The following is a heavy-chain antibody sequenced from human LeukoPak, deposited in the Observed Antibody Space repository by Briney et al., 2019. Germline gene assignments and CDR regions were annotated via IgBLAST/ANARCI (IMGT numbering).Heavy chain of an antibody. CDR2: ISSAGTTK. CDR3: ARDYWFDP. Sequence: GGSLRLSCAASGFTFSSYGMNWVRQAPGKGLEWISYISSAGTTKIYADSVKSRFTISRDNAKNSLYLQMNSLRAEDTAVYYCARDYWFDPWGHGTLVTVSS. CDR1: GFTFSSYG. V-gene: IGHV3-48*03. J-gene: IGHJ5*02.